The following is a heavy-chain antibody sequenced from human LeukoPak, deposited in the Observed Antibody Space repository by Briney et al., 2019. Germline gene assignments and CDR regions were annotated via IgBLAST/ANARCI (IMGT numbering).Heavy chain of an antibody. CDR2: ISGSGGST. CDR1: GFTFSSYA. D-gene: IGHD6-6*01. V-gene: IGHV3-23*01. CDR3: AKAPRWFSSSSGDY. Sequence: GGSLRLSCVASGFTFSSYAMSWVRQAPGKGLEWVSAISGSGGSTYYADSVKGRFTISRDNSKNTLYLQMSSLRAEDTAVYYCAKAPRWFSSSSGDYWGQGTLVTVSS. J-gene: IGHJ4*02.